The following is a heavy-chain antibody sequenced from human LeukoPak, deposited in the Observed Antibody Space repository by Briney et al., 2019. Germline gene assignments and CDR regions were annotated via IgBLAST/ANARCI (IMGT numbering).Heavy chain of an antibody. Sequence: GGSLRLSCAASGFTFSSYGMSWVRQAPGKGLEWVDNIKQDGSEKYYVDSVKGRFTISRDNAKNSPYLQRNSLRPEDTAVYYCARVRYSSGWYNDYWGQGTLVTVSS. CDR1: GFTFSSYG. D-gene: IGHD6-19*01. CDR3: ARVRYSSGWYNDY. V-gene: IGHV3-7*01. J-gene: IGHJ4*02. CDR2: IKQDGSEK.